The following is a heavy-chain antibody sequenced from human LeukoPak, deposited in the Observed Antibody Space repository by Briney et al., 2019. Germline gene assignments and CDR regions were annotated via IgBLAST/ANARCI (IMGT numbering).Heavy chain of an antibody. V-gene: IGHV3-53*04. J-gene: IGHJ3*02. CDR1: GFSVSDDY. CDR3: ARARGSHDALDI. CDR2: IYSGGIT. Sequence: GGSLRLSCAASGFSVSDDYMNWVRQAPGKGLEWVSIIYSGGITYYADSVRGRFALSRHNSENTLYLQMNSLRAEDTVVYYCARARGSHDALDIWGQGTMVTVSS. D-gene: IGHD5-12*01.